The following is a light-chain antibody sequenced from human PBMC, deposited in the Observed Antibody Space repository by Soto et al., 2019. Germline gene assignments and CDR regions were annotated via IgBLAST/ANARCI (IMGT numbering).Light chain of an antibody. CDR1: SSDVGSYNL. CDR3: CSYAGSSTFYV. CDR2: EVS. J-gene: IGLJ1*01. Sequence: QSALTQPASVSGSPGQSITISCTGTSSDVGSYNLVSWYQQHPGKAPKLMIYEVSKRPSGVSNRFSGSKSDNTASLTISGLHAEDEADYYCCSYAGSSTFYVFGTGTKVTVL. V-gene: IGLV2-23*02.